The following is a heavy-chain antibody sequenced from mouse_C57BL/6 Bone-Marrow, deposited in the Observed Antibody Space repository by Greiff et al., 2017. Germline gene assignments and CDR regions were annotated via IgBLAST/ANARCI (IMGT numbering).Heavy chain of an antibody. CDR3: AGGCSSSYWYFDV. Sequence: EVQLQQSGPGLVKPSQSLSLTCSVTGYTITSGYYWNWIRKFPGNKLEWMGYISYDGSNNYNPSLKNRISITRDTSKNLYFMKLNAETTEDTATYYGAGGCSSSYWYFDVWGTGTTVTVSS. CDR2: ISYDGSN. V-gene: IGHV3-6*01. D-gene: IGHD1-1*01. J-gene: IGHJ1*03. CDR1: GYTITSGYY.